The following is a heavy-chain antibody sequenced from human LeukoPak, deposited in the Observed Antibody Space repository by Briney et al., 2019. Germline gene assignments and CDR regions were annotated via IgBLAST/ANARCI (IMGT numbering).Heavy chain of an antibody. Sequence: AAVKVSCKASGFTFTFYGISWVGQAPGQGLEWMGWSSAYSGNPNYAPNLQGRVTMPTDTSTSTAYIELRSLRSDDTALYYCARFDDYGDYRLAYWGQGTLVTVSS. CDR2: SSAYSGNP. D-gene: IGHD4-17*01. J-gene: IGHJ4*02. CDR3: ARFDDYGDYRLAY. V-gene: IGHV1-18*01. CDR1: GFTFTFYG.